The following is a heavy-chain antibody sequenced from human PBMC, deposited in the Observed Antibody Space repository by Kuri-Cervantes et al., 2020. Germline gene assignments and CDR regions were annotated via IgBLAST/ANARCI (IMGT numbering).Heavy chain of an antibody. CDR3: ARGAGDYGGNSDY. V-gene: IGHV4-34*01. D-gene: IGHD4-23*01. CDR1: GGSFSGYY. CDR2: INHSGST. Sequence: SETLSLTCAVYGGSFSGYYWNWIRQPPGKGLEWIGEINHSGSTNYNPSLKSRVTISVDTSKNQFSLKLSSVTAADTAVYYCARGAGDYGGNSDYWGQGTLVTVSS. J-gene: IGHJ4*02.